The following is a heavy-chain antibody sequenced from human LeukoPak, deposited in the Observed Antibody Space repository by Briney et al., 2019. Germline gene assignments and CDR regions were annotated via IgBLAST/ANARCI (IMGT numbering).Heavy chain of an antibody. Sequence: GGSLRLSCAASGFTFSDYYMTWIRQAPGKGLEWVSLIYSGGSTYYADSVKGRFTISRDNSKNTLYLQMNSLRAEDTAVYYCARGPGYCSSTSCFLDYWGQGTLVTVSS. CDR3: ARGPGYCSSTSCFLDY. J-gene: IGHJ4*02. V-gene: IGHV3-66*01. D-gene: IGHD2-2*01. CDR1: GFTFSDYY. CDR2: IYSGGST.